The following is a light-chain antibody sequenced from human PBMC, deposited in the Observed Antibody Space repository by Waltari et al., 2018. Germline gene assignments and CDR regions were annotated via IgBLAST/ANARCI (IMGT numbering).Light chain of an antibody. J-gene: IGKJ4*01. CDR2: GAS. Sequence: EIVLTQSPGTLSLSPGEGATLSCMTSQSSTSYALAWYQQKPGQAPGLLIYGASSRATGIPDRFSGSWSGTDFTLTISRLGPEDFAVYYCQQDGGSPPLTFGGGTKVEIK. V-gene: IGKV3-20*01. CDR3: QQDGGSPPLT. CDR1: QSSTSYA.